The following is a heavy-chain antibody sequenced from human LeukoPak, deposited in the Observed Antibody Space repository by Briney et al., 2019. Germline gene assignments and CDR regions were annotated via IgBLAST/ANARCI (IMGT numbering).Heavy chain of an antibody. CDR3: TTDPPGYSGSYYDY. D-gene: IGHD1-26*01. V-gene: IGHV3-15*01. CDR2: IKSKTDGGTT. CDR1: GFTFSNAW. Sequence: GGSLRLFCAASGFTFSNAWMSWVRQAPGKGLEWVGRIKSKTDGGTTDYAAPVKGRFTISRDDSKNTLYLQMNSLKTEDTAVYYCTTDPPGYSGSYYDYWGQGTLVTVSS. J-gene: IGHJ4*02.